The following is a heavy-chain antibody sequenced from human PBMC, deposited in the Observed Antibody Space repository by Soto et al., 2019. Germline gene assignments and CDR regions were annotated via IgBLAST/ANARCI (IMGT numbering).Heavy chain of an antibody. CDR1: RYTFKSHG. CDR3: AKGIPDTGGYYYYSMDV. Sequence: PGGSLRLSCAASRYTFKSHGLSWVRQAPGKGLEWVSTIDSSGVNTHSADSVKGRFTISRDNSKNILYLQMNSLRAEDTAVYYCAKGIPDTGGYYYYSMDVWGQGTAVTVSS. V-gene: IGHV3-23*01. CDR2: IDSSGVNT. J-gene: IGHJ6*02. D-gene: IGHD5-18*01.